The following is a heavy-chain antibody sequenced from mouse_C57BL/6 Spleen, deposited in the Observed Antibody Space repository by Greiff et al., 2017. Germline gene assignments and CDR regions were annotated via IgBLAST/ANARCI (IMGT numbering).Heavy chain of an antibody. Sequence: VQLQQPGAELVRPGTSVTLSCKASGYTFTSYWMHWVKQRPGQGLEWIGVIDPSDSCTNYNQKFKGKATLTVNTSSSTAYMQLSSLETEDSAGYYCSNGAWFAYWGQGTLVTVSA. CDR1: GYTFTSYW. CDR2: IDPSDSCT. J-gene: IGHJ3*01. CDR3: SNGAWFAY. V-gene: IGHV1-59*01.